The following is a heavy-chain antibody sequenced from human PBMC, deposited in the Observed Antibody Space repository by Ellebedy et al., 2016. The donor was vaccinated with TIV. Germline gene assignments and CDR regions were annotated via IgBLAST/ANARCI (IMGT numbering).Heavy chain of an antibody. CDR1: DGSVSSSGHY. CDR3: ARRGGVAGNPIFDY. Sequence: SETLSLTXSVSDGSVSSSGHYWGWIPQPPGKGLQWIGSIYYSGSTYYNPSLKSRVTISVDTSKNQFSLRLSSVTAADSAVYYCARRGGVAGNPIFDYWGQGTLVTVSS. CDR2: IYYSGST. J-gene: IGHJ4*02. V-gene: IGHV4-39*01. D-gene: IGHD6-19*01.